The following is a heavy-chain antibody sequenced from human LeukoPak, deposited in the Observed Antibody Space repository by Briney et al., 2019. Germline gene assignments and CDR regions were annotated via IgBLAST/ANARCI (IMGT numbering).Heavy chain of an antibody. CDR2: ITGSGGGT. V-gene: IGHV3-23*01. CDR1: GFTFSSYS. D-gene: IGHD2-2*01. Sequence: PGGSLRLSCAASGFTFSSYSMNWVRQAPGKGLEWVSRITGSGGGTYYADSVKGRFTISRDNSKNTLDLQMNSLRAEDTAVYYCAKMSGDCSSTICSSFDYWGQGTLVTVSS. J-gene: IGHJ4*02. CDR3: AKMSGDCSSTICSSFDY.